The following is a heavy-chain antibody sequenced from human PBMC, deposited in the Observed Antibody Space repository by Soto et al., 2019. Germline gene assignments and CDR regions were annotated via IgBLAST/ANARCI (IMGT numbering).Heavy chain of an antibody. CDR2: IYYSGST. Sequence: TSETLSLTCTVSGGSISSSSYYWGWIRQPPGKGLEWIGSIYYSGSTYYNPSLKSRVTISVDTSKNQFSLKLSSVTAADTAVYYCARRTTVTDGYYYYYYMDVWGKGTTVTVSS. CDR3: ARRTTVTDGYYYYYYMDV. D-gene: IGHD4-17*01. V-gene: IGHV4-39*01. J-gene: IGHJ6*03. CDR1: GGSISSSSYY.